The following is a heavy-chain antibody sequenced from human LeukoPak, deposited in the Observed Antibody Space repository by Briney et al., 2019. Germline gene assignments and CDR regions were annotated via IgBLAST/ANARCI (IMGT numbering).Heavy chain of an antibody. CDR3: ARDGRGSRSSWFDP. CDR2: IRYDGSNK. D-gene: IGHD3-10*01. CDR1: GFTFSSYG. Sequence: GGSLRLSCAASGFTFSSYGMHWVRQAPGKGLEWVAFIRYDGSNKYYADSVKGRFTISRDNSKNTLYLQMNSLRAEDTAVYYCARDGRGSRSSWFDPWGQGTLVIVSS. V-gene: IGHV3-30*02. J-gene: IGHJ5*02.